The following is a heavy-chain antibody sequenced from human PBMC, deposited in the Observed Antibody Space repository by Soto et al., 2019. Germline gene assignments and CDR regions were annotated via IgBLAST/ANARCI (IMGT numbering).Heavy chain of an antibody. J-gene: IGHJ4*02. V-gene: IGHV1-18*01. CDR3: TSDLFFISPSTVTTDAY. CDR1: GYTFTSFG. CDR2: ISPESDKA. Sequence: VQLVQSGAEVKKPGASVRVSCKASGYTFTSFGLSWVRQAPGQGPEWMGWISPESDKATYAHKFQGRITMTTDTSTTTADMDLRTLRPDDTAVYYCTSDLFFISPSTVTTDAYCGQGTLVAVS. D-gene: IGHD4-17*01.